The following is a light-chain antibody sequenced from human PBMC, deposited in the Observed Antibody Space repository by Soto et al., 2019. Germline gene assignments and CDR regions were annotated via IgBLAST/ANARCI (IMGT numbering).Light chain of an antibody. V-gene: IGKV3-20*01. CDR3: HHYCSP. CDR2: GTS. J-gene: IGKJ4*01. Sequence: EIVLTQSPGTLSLSPGESATLSCRASQSVSSTYLAWYQQKPGQTPRLHIYGTSSRAAANPGKVSGSGSGTYFTLTIRILEPGDLAMYYCHHYCSPFGGGTKVEI. CDR1: QSVSSTY.